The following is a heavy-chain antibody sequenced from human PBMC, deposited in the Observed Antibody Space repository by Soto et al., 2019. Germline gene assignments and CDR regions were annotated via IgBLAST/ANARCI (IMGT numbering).Heavy chain of an antibody. J-gene: IGHJ6*02. D-gene: IGHD3-9*01. CDR2: ISYDGSNK. CDR3: AKDLFLRYFDWLPSDYYYGMDV. Sequence: QVQLVESGGGVVQPGRSLRLSCAASGFTFSSYGMHWVRQAPGKGLEWVAVISYDGSNKYYADSVKGRFTISRDHSKNTLYLQMNSLRAEDTAVYYCAKDLFLRYFDWLPSDYYYGMDVWGQGTTVTVSS. V-gene: IGHV3-30*18. CDR1: GFTFSSYG.